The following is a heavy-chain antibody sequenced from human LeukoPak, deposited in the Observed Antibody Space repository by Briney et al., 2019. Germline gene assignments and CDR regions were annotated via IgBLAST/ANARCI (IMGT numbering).Heavy chain of an antibody. V-gene: IGHV1-58*02. J-gene: IGHJ5*02. CDR1: GFTFHTSA. Sequence: SVKVSCQASGFTFHTSAMQWVRQARGQRLEWIGWIVLGSGNTVYSHKFHDRVIITRDMSTSTVYMELDSLGSEDTAVYYCAAQRGASLHDFWSTRLFDPWGQGTLVTVSS. CDR3: AAQRGASLHDFWSTRLFDP. CDR2: IVLGSGNT. D-gene: IGHD3-3*01.